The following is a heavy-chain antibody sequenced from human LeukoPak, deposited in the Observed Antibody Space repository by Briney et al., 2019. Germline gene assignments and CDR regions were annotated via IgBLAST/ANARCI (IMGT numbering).Heavy chain of an antibody. Sequence: GGSLRLSCAASGFTFSSYAMSWVRQAPGKGLEWVAVISYDGSNKYYADSVKGRFTISRDNSKNTLYLQMNSLRAEDTAVYYCARDPPSTTVTTPTYYFDYWGQGTLVTVSS. J-gene: IGHJ4*02. CDR2: ISYDGSNK. CDR1: GFTFSSYA. V-gene: IGHV3-30*04. CDR3: ARDPPSTTVTTPTYYFDY. D-gene: IGHD4-17*01.